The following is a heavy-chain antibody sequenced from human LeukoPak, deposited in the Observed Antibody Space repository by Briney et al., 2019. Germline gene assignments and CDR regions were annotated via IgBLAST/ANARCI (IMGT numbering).Heavy chain of an antibody. V-gene: IGHV3-53*01. J-gene: IGHJ4*02. CDR2: IYSGGST. Sequence: LPGGSLRLSCAASGFTVSSNYMSWVRQAPGKGLEWVSIIYSGGSTYYADSVKGRFTISRDNSKNTLYLQMNSLRAEDTALYYCAKDIRAYSGYDYWGQGTLVTVSS. CDR3: AKDIRAYSGYDY. D-gene: IGHD5-12*01. CDR1: GFTVSSNY.